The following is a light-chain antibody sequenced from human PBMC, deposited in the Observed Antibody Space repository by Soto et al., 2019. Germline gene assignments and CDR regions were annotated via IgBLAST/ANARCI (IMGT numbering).Light chain of an antibody. CDR1: QSISSW. Sequence: DIQMPQSPSTVSASVGDRVTITCRASQSISSWLAWYQQNPGKAPNLLIYKASSLESGVPSRFSGSGSGTEFALTISSLQPDDFATYYCQQDNIYPWTFGQGTKVEIK. J-gene: IGKJ1*01. CDR3: QQDNIYPWT. V-gene: IGKV1-5*03. CDR2: KAS.